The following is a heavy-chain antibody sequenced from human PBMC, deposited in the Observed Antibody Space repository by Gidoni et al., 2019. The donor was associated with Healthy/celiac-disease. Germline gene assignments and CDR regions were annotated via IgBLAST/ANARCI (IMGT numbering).Heavy chain of an antibody. CDR1: GGTFSSYA. Sequence: QVQLVQSGAEVKKPGSSVKVSCKASGGTFSSYAISWVRQAPGQGLEWMGGIIPIFGTANYAQKFQGRVTITADKSTRTAYMELSSLRSEDTAVYYCASAAYDSSGYYLPLFDYWGQGTLVTVSS. CDR2: IIPIFGTA. CDR3: ASAAYDSSGYYLPLFDY. J-gene: IGHJ4*02. D-gene: IGHD3-22*01. V-gene: IGHV1-69*06.